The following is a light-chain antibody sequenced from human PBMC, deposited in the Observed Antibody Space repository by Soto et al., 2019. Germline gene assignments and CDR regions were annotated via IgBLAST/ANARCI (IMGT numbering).Light chain of an antibody. CDR1: SSDVGGYNY. CDR2: DVS. CDR3: SSYSSTNTHV. V-gene: IGLV2-14*03. Sequence: QSALTQPASVSGSPGQSITISCTGTSSDVGGYNYVSWYQQHPGKAPKLMIYDVSNRPSGVSNRFSGSKSGNTASLTISGLQAEDEADYYCSSYSSTNTHVFGTGTQLTVL. J-gene: IGLJ1*01.